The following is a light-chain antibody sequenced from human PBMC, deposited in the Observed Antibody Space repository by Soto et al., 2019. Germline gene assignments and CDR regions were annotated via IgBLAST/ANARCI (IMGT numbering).Light chain of an antibody. J-gene: IGKJ1*01. CDR1: RSLVYSDGDTY. Sequence: DAMRTQSPLSMPVTLGQPASISCRYIRSLVYSDGDTYLTWFKQRQGQSPRRLSDKLSNRDSGVPDRCSGSGAGTDFTRKISRVEAEDFAVDDCQQYGSSPWTFAQGTKVEIK. V-gene: IGKV2-30*01. CDR2: KLS. CDR3: QQYGSSPWT.